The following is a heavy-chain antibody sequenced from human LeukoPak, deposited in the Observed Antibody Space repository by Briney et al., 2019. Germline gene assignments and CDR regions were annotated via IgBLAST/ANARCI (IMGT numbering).Heavy chain of an antibody. J-gene: IGHJ3*02. CDR1: GGSISNIRDY. CDR3: AKYDSSGYYSDVFAM. D-gene: IGHD3-22*01. V-gene: IGHV4-39*01. Sequence: SETLSLTCTVSGGSISNIRDYWGWIRQPPGKGLEWIGTSYYSGATYYNPSLKSRVTLSVDTSKNQFSLKLNSVTAADSAVYYCAKYDSSGYYSDVFAMWGQGTRVTVSS. CDR2: SYYSGAT.